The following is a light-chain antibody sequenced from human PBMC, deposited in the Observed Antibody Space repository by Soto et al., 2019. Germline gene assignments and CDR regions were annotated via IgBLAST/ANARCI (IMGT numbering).Light chain of an antibody. V-gene: IGKV3-20*01. CDR3: QQYGSSIT. Sequence: EIVLTQSPGPLSLSPGERATLSCRASQTVRNNYLAWYQQKPGQAPRLLIYGASSRATGIPDRFSGSGSGTDFTLTISRLEPEDFAVYYCQQYGSSITFGQGTRLEIK. CDR2: GAS. CDR1: QTVRNNY. J-gene: IGKJ5*01.